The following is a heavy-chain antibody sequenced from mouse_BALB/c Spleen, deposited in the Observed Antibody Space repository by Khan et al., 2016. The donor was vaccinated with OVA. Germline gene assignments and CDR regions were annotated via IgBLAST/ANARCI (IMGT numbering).Heavy chain of an antibody. D-gene: IGHD3-1*01. V-gene: IGHV1-4*01. J-gene: IGHJ2*01. CDR2: INPSSGYT. CDR1: GYTFTSYT. Sequence: QVQLQPSGAELVKPGASVKMSCKASGYTFTSYTMHWVKQRPGQGLEWIGYINPSSGYTKYNQKFKDKATLTADKSSSTAYMQLSSLTSEDSAVYYCARKSTRASYWGQGTTLTVSS. CDR3: ARKSTRASY.